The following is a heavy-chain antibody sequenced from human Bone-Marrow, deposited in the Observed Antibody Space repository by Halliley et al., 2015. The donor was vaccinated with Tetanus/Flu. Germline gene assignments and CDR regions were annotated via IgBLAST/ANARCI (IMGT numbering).Heavy chain of an antibody. Sequence: EWIGYVYSDGSTNYNPPLKGRVSMSGDTSKKHFSLNLRSVTAADPAVYFCAGDRGRVAVAGFDYWGQGMLVTVSS. CDR2: VYSDGST. J-gene: IGHJ4*02. V-gene: IGHV4-61*03. CDR3: AGDRGRVAVAGFDY. D-gene: IGHD6-19*01.